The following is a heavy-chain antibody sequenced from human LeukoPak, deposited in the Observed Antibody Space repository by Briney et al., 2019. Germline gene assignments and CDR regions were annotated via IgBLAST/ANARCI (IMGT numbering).Heavy chain of an antibody. V-gene: IGHV4-34*01. Sequence: SETLSLTCAVSGGSFSSYYWSWVRQPPGKGLEWIGKINYSGSTNYNPSLKSRVTISADMSKNQFSLKLTSVTAADTAVYYCARLIHYDSSGYLDYWGQGSLVTVSS. CDR2: INYSGST. D-gene: IGHD3-22*01. J-gene: IGHJ4*02. CDR1: GGSFSSYY. CDR3: ARLIHYDSSGYLDY.